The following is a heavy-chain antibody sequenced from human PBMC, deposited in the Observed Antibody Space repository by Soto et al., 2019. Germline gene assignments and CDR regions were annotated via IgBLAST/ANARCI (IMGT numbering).Heavy chain of an antibody. CDR3: ARDKGYDLGRYYYGMDV. J-gene: IGHJ6*02. Sequence: SVKVSCKASGGTFSSYAISWVRQAPGQGLEWMGGIIPIFGTANYAQKFQGRVTITADKSTSTAYMELSSLRSEDTAVYYCARDKGYDLGRYYYGMDVWGQGTRVTVSS. D-gene: IGHD2-2*01. V-gene: IGHV1-69*06. CDR2: IIPIFGTA. CDR1: GGTFSSYA.